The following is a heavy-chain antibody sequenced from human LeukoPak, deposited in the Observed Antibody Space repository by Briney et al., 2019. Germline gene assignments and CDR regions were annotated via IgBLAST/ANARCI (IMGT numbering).Heavy chain of an antibody. D-gene: IGHD2-15*01. CDR3: AKNPNYCSGGSCYRGFDP. V-gene: IGHV3-9*03. CDR1: GFTFDDYA. J-gene: IGHJ5*02. CDR2: ISWNSGSI. Sequence: GGSLRLSCAASGFTFDDYAMHWVRQAPGKGLEWVSGISWNSGSIGYADSVKGRFTISRDNAKNSLYLQMNSLRAEDMALYYCAKNPNYCSGGSCYRGFDPWGQGTLVTVSS.